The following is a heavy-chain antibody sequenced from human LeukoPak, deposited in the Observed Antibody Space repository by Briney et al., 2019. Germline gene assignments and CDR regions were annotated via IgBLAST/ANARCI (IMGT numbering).Heavy chain of an antibody. J-gene: IGHJ4*02. CDR1: GGSFSGYY. Sequence: SETLSLTCAVYGGSFSGYYWSWIRQPPGKGLEWIGEINHSGSTNYNPSLKSRVTISVDTSKNQFSLKLSSVTAADTAVYYCARGLIAAYWGQGTLVTVSS. V-gene: IGHV4-34*01. D-gene: IGHD6-13*01. CDR2: INHSGST. CDR3: ARGLIAAY.